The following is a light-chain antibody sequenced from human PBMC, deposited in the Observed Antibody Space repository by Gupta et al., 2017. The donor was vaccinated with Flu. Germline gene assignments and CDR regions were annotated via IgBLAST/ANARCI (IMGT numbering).Light chain of an antibody. CDR1: QSVSTN. CDR3: QQYSFWWT. V-gene: IGKV3-15*01. Sequence: PGERATLSCRASQSVSTNLAWYQQKPGQAPRLLIYGASTRATGFPARFSGSGSGTEFTLTISSLQSEDVAVYYCQQYSFWWTFGQGTKVEIK. CDR2: GAS. J-gene: IGKJ1*01.